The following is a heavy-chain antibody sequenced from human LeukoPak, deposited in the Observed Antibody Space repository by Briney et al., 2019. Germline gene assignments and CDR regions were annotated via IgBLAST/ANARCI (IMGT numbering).Heavy chain of an antibody. CDR1: SGSISSYY. CDR2: IYYSGST. D-gene: IGHD6-13*01. V-gene: IGHV4-59*01. J-gene: IGHJ4*02. Sequence: SETLSLTCTVSSGSISSYYWSWIRQPPGKGLEWIGYIYYSGSTNYNPSLKSRVTISVDTSKNQFSLKLSSVTAADTAVYYCARIVIAAAEGYFDYWGQGTLVTVSS. CDR3: ARIVIAAAEGYFDY.